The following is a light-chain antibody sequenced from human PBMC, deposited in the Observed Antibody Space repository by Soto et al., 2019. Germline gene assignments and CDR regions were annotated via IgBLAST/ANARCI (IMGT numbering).Light chain of an antibody. J-gene: IGKJ3*01. CDR1: QDISDY. Sequence: DIQMTQSPSSLSASIGDRVTITCRASQDISDYLAWYQQKPGKVPNLLIYAASTLQSGVPSRFSGSGSGTEFTLTISRLQSEDVASYYCHRYGGTPYTFGPGTKVDIK. CDR3: HRYGGTPYT. V-gene: IGKV1-27*01. CDR2: AAS.